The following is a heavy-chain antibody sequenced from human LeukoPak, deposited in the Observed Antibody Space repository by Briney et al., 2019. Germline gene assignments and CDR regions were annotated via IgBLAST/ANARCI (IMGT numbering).Heavy chain of an antibody. Sequence: PGGSLRLSCAASGFTFSSYSMNWVRQAPGKGLEWVSYISSSSSTIYYADSVKGRFTISRDNAKNSLYLQMNSLRVEDTAVYYCARGPDHGGSYYHDWGQGTLVTVSS. J-gene: IGHJ4*02. V-gene: IGHV3-48*01. D-gene: IGHD1-26*01. CDR3: ARGPDHGGSYYHD. CDR2: ISSSSSTI. CDR1: GFTFSSYS.